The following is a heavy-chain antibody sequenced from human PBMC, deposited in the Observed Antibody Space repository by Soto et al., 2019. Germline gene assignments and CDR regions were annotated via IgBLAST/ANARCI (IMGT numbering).Heavy chain of an antibody. D-gene: IGHD2-15*01. Sequence: XSVKVSCKASGYTFTRYGISWVRQAPGQGLEWMGWIXAYNGXTHYAQKLQGXXTMTTDTXXSTAHMDLRSLRSDDTAVYYCARQDIVPYNFDYWGQGTLVTVSS. CDR3: ARQDIVPYNFDY. V-gene: IGHV1-18*01. CDR1: GYTFTRYG. J-gene: IGHJ4*02. CDR2: IXAYNGXT.